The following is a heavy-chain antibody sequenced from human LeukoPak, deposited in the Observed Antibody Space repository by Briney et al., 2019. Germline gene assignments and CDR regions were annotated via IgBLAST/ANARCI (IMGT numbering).Heavy chain of an antibody. V-gene: IGHV4-39*07. CDR2: MFSNGNT. CDR3: ARGFPVGGGAGFDY. D-gene: IGHD1-26*01. Sequence: SETLSLTCTVSGGSISGHYWAWIRQPPGKGLEWIVSMFSNGNTYYSPTLKSRVTMSLDTSKNQFSLKLSSVTAADTAVYYCARGFPVGGGAGFDYRGQGTLVTVSS. CDR1: GGSISGHY. J-gene: IGHJ4*02.